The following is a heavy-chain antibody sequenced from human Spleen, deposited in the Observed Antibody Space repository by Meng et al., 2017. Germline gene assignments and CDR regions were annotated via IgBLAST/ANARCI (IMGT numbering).Heavy chain of an antibody. D-gene: IGHD5/OR15-5a*01. V-gene: IGHV4-34*01. CDR1: GGSFSGYY. J-gene: IGHJ4*02. CDR3: ARGRLKSNFDY. CDR2: INHSGST. Sequence: QVQLQQWGAGLLEPSETLSLTCAVYGGSFSGYYWSWNRQPPGKGLEWIGEINHSGSTNYNPSLKSRVTISVDTSKNQFSLKLSSVTAADTAVYYCARGRLKSNFDYWGQGTLVTVSS.